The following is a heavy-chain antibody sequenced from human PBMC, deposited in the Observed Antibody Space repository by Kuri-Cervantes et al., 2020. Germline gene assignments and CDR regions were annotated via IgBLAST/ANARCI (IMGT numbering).Heavy chain of an antibody. V-gene: IGHV1-18*04. CDR1: GYTFTGYY. J-gene: IGHJ3*02. CDR2: ISAYNGNT. CDR3: ASSRRRGSGWSSAFDI. D-gene: IGHD6-19*01. Sequence: ASVKVSCKASGYTFTGYYMHWVRQAPGQGLEWMGWISAYNGNTNYAQKLQGRVTMTTDTSTSTAYMELRSLRSDDTDVYYCASSRRRGSGWSSAFDIWGQGTMVTVSS.